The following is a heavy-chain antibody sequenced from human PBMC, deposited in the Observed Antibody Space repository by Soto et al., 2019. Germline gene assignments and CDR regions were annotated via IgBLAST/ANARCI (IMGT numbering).Heavy chain of an antibody. CDR1: GYTFTSYG. J-gene: IGHJ4*02. V-gene: IGHV1-18*01. CDR3: ARDSYYDSSGYYPEPLDY. CDR2: ISAYNGNT. Sequence: AAEKVSCKASGYTFTSYGISWVRQAPGQGLEWMGWISAYNGNTNYAQKLQGRVTMTTDTSTSTAYMELRSLRSDDTAVYYCARDSYYDSSGYYPEPLDYWGQGTLVTVSS. D-gene: IGHD3-22*01.